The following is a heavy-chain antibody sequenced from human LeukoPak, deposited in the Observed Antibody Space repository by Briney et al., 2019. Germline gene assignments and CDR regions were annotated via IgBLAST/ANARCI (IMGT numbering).Heavy chain of an antibody. J-gene: IGHJ3*02. D-gene: IGHD1-26*01. V-gene: IGHV3-11*04. CDR1: GFSFSDYY. Sequence: GGSLRLSCAASGFSFSDYYMSWIRRAPGKGLEWVSYISSGGSTVYYADSVNGRFTISRDNPKNSLYVQMNSLRAEDTDVYYCARVIIVGATGIWGQGTMVTVCS. CDR2: ISSGGSTV. CDR3: ARVIIVGATGI.